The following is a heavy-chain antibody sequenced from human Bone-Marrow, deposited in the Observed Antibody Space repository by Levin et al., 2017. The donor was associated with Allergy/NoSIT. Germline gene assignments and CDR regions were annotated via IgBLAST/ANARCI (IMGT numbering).Heavy chain of an antibody. CDR2: ISSSGST. J-gene: IGHJ4*02. CDR3: ARDDYSDFTGWV. CDR1: GGSVSSDTYY. Sequence: SETLSLTCTVSGGSVSSDTYYWSWIRQPPGKGLEWIGYISSSGSTPYNPPLMIRVTISLHTSKNQFSLKLTSVTPADTAVYYCARDDYSDFTGWVWGQGSLVTVSS. D-gene: IGHD3-9*01. V-gene: IGHV4-61*01.